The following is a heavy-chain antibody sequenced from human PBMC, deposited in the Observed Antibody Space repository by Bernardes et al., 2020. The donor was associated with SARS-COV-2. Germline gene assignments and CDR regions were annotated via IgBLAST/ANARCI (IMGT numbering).Heavy chain of an antibody. CDR3: AGRFLEWLFVDY. J-gene: IGHJ4*02. V-gene: IGHV3-23*01. Sequence: GGSLRLSCAASGFTFSSYAMSWVRQAPGKGLEWVSAISGSGGSTYYADSVKGRFTISRDNSKNTLYLQMNSLRAEDTAVYYCAGRFLEWLFVDYWGQGTLVTVSS. CDR1: GFTFSSYA. D-gene: IGHD3-3*01. CDR2: ISGSGGST.